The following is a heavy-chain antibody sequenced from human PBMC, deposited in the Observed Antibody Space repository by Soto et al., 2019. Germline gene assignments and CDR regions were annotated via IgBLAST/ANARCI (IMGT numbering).Heavy chain of an antibody. CDR3: ARLRDYAAVAPKAGWFDP. J-gene: IGHJ5*02. CDR1: GYSFTSYW. D-gene: IGHD6-19*01. V-gene: IGHV5-51*01. Sequence: PGESLKISCKGSGYSFTSYWIGWVRQMPGKGLEWMGIIYPGDSDTRYSPSFQGQVTISADKSISTAYLQWSSLKASDTAMYYCARLRDYAAVAPKAGWFDPWGQGTLVTVSS. CDR2: IYPGDSDT.